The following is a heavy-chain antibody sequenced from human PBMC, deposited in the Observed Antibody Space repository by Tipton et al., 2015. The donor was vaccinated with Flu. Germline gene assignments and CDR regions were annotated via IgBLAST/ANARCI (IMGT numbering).Heavy chain of an antibody. D-gene: IGHD2-15*01. CDR2: IYYGGTT. Sequence: TLSLTCTVSGGAVSSYFWTWIRQPPGKQLEWIGYIYYGGTTNCNPSLRSRVTFSMDTSKNQFSLRLSSVTAADTAVYYCARDSGRNYNYGMDVWGQGTTVYVSS. V-gene: IGHV4-59*02. CDR1: GGAVSSYF. CDR3: ARDSGRNYNYGMDV. J-gene: IGHJ6*02.